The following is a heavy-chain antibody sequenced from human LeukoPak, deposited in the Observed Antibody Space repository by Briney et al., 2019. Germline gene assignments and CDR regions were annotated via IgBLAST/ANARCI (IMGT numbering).Heavy chain of an antibody. J-gene: IGHJ3*02. V-gene: IGHV3-30*04. CDR2: ISYDGSNK. Sequence: GGSLRLSCAASGFTFSSYAMHWVRQAPGKGLEWVAVISYDGSNKYYADSVKGRFTISRDNSKNTLYLQMNSLRAEDTAVYYCAGEGGSSWYWLGAFDIWGQGTMVTVSS. CDR3: AGEGGSSWYWLGAFDI. D-gene: IGHD6-13*01. CDR1: GFTFSSYA.